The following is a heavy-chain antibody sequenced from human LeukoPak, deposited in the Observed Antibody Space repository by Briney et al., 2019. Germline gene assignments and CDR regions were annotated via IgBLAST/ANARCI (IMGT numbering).Heavy chain of an antibody. Sequence: GASVKVSCKASGYTFTGYYMHWVRQAPGQGLEWMGWINPNNGGTNYAQKFQGRVTMTRDTSISTAYMELSRLRSDDTAVYYCARGPDSSSSGELFDYWGQGTLVTVSS. CDR2: INPNNGGT. CDR1: GYTFTGYY. J-gene: IGHJ4*02. CDR3: ARGPDSSSSGELFDY. D-gene: IGHD6-6*01. V-gene: IGHV1-2*02.